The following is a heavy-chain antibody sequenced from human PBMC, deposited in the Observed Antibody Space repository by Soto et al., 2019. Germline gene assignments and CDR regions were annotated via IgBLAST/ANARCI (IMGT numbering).Heavy chain of an antibody. D-gene: IGHD1-26*01. CDR2: TRNKANSYTT. CDR3: AREGLMGATITGSHDAFDI. CDR1: GFTFSDHY. Sequence: GGSLRLSCAASGFTFSDHYMDWVRQAPGKGLEWVGRTRNKANSYTTEYAASVKDRFTISRDDSKNSLYLQMNSLKTEDTAVYYCAREGLMGATITGSHDAFDIWGQGTMVTVSS. J-gene: IGHJ3*02. V-gene: IGHV3-72*01.